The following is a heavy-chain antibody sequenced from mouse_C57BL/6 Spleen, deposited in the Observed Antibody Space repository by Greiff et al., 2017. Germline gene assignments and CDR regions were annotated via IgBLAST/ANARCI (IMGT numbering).Heavy chain of an antibody. CDR2: IHPNSGST. CDR3: GRHYEYFAY. V-gene: IGHV1-64*01. Sequence: QVQLQQPGAELVKPGASVKLSCKASGYTFTSYSMHWVKQRPGQGLEWIGMIHPNSGSTNYNEKFKSKATLTVDKSSRTAYMQLSSVTSEDSAVYCCGRHYEYFAYWGQGTLVTVSA. CDR1: GYTFTSYS. J-gene: IGHJ3*01. D-gene: IGHD2-4*01.